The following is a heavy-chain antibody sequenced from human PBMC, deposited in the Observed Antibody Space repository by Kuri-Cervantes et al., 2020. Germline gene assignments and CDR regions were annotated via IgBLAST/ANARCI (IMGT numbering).Heavy chain of an antibody. CDR1: GFTFSSYA. V-gene: IGHV3-23*01. J-gene: IGHJ4*02. Sequence: GGSLRLSCAASGFTFSSYAMSWVRQAPGKGLEWVSAISGSGGSTYYADSVKGRFTISRDNAKNSLYLQMNSLRAEDTALYYCAKDIGAAGHHGNDYWGQGTLVTVSS. CDR3: AKDIGAAGHHGNDY. CDR2: ISGSGGST. D-gene: IGHD6-13*01.